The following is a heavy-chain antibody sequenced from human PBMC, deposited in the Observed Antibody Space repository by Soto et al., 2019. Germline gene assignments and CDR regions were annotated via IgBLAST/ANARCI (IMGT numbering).Heavy chain of an antibody. CDR3: TTGLSNGYYNFDY. CDR1: GFTFSKAW. V-gene: IGHV3-15*01. CDR2: IKGEADGGTT. Sequence: GGSLRLSCAASGFTFSKAWMSWVREAPEKGLEWVGRIKGEADGGTTDYAAPVKGRITISRDHSKDTLYLHMNSLKTEDTAVYYCTTGLSNGYYNFDYWGQGTPVTVSS. D-gene: IGHD3-22*01. J-gene: IGHJ4*02.